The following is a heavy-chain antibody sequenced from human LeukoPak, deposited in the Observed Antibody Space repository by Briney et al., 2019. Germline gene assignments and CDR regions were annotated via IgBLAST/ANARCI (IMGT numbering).Heavy chain of an antibody. CDR1: GFTVSSYS. CDR2: IKQDGTEK. V-gene: IGHV3-7*05. CDR3: ARPTGYSYGLHFDY. D-gene: IGHD5-18*01. Sequence: GGSLRLSCAASGFTVSSYSMNWVRQAPGKGLEWVANIKQDGTEKYYVDSVKGRFTISRDNAKNSLYLQMNSLRAEDTAVYYCARPTGYSYGLHFDYWGQGTLVTVSS. J-gene: IGHJ4*02.